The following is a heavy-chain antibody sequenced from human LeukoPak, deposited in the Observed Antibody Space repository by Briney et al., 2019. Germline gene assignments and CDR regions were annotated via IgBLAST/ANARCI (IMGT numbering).Heavy chain of an antibody. J-gene: IGHJ4*02. Sequence: GGSLRLSCAASGFTFSSYWMSWVRQAPGKGLEWVANIKEDGSEQYYVVSVKRRFTISRDNAKNSLYLQMNSLRSEDTAVYYCATYQGYNYGPFDYWGQGTLVTVSS. CDR3: ATYQGYNYGPFDY. CDR1: GFTFSSYW. D-gene: IGHD5-18*01. V-gene: IGHV3-7*05. CDR2: IKEDGSEQ.